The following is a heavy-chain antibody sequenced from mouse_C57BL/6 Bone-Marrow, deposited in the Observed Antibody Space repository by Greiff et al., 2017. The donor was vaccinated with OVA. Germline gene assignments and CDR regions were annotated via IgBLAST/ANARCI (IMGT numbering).Heavy chain of an antibody. J-gene: IGHJ4*01. CDR2: LNPSSGYT. Sequence: QVQLQQSGAELAKPGASVKLSCKASGYTFTSYWMHWVKQRPGQGLEWIGYLNPSSGYTKYNQKFKDKATLTADEASSTAYMQLSSLTYEDSAVYYGARRGVVADSYAMDYWGQGTSVTVSS. D-gene: IGHD1-1*01. CDR3: ARRGVVADSYAMDY. V-gene: IGHV1-7*01. CDR1: GYTFTSYW.